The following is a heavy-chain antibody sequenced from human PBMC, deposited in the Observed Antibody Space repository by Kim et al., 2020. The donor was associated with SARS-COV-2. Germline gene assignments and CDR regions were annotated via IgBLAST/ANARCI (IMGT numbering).Heavy chain of an antibody. D-gene: IGHD4-17*01. J-gene: IGHJ6*02. CDR3: ARDGGFNYGDYSRVSYYYYYGMDV. Sequence: GGSLRLSCAASGFTFSSYAMHWVRQAPGKGLEWVAVISYDGSNKYYADSVKGRFTISRDNSKNTLYLQMNSLRAEDTAVYYCARDGGFNYGDYSRVSYYYYYGMDVWGQGTTGTVSS. CDR2: ISYDGSNK. V-gene: IGHV3-30*04. CDR1: GFTFSSYA.